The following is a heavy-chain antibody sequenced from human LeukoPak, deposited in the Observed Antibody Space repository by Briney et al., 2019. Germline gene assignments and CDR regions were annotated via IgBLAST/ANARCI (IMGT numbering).Heavy chain of an antibody. D-gene: IGHD3-10*01. J-gene: IGHJ6*03. CDR1: GYSISLGYH. CDR2: INHSGST. V-gene: IGHV4-34*01. CDR3: ARHVAHPHGTWRWVRPYYMDV. Sequence: ASETLSLTCTVSGYSISLGYHWSWIRQPPGKGLEWIGEINHSGSTNYNPSLKSRVTISVDTSKNQFSLKLSSVTAADTAVYYCARHVAHPHGTWRWVRPYYMDVWGKGTTVTISS.